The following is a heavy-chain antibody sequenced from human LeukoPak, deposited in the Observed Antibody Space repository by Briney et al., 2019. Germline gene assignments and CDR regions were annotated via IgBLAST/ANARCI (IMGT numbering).Heavy chain of an antibody. CDR1: GFTFSSFG. J-gene: IGHJ4*02. D-gene: IGHD2-21*01. V-gene: IGHV3-30*02. CDR2: IRYDGSNK. Sequence: GGSLRLSCAASGFTFSSFGMHWVRQAPGNGLQWVAFIRYDGSNKKYADAVTGRFTISRDNSKNTLYLQMSSLRAEDTAVYYCAKRRGEDYLDYWGQGTLITVSS. CDR3: AKRRGEDYLDY.